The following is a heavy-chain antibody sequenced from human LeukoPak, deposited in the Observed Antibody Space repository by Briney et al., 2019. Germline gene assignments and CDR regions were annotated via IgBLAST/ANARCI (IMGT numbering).Heavy chain of an antibody. J-gene: IGHJ4*02. D-gene: IGHD6-25*01. CDR2: ISYDGSNK. CDR3: ARVLEAASFDY. CDR1: GFTFSSYG. Sequence: GGSLRLSCAASGFTFSSYGMHWVRQAPGKGLEWVAVISYDGSNKYYADSVKGRFTISRDNSKNTLYLQMNSLRAEDTAVYYCARVLEAASFDYWGQGILVTVSS. V-gene: IGHV3-30*03.